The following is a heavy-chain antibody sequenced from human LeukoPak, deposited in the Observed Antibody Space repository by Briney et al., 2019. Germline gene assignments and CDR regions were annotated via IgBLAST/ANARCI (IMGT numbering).Heavy chain of an antibody. CDR3: ARGISTSTCCHFDS. J-gene: IGHJ4*02. CDR1: GFTVSSDY. CDR2: IYRSGST. D-gene: IGHD2-2*01. Sequence: GGSLRLSCAASGFTVSSDYMTWVRQAPGKGLKWVSIIYRSGSTYSAESVKGRFTISRDNSKNTLYLQMNSLKPEDTAVYYCARGISTSTCCHFDSWGQGTLVTVSS. V-gene: IGHV3-66*02.